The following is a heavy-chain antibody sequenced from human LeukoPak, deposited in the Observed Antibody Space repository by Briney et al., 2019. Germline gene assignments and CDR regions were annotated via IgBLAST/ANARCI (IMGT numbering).Heavy chain of an antibody. D-gene: IGHD3-10*01. Sequence: PGRSLRLSCAASGFTFSSYGMHWVRQAPGKGLEWVAVISYDGSNKYYADSVKGRFTISRDNSKNTLYLQMNSLRAEDTAVYYCAKDPGHAWFGDLYNWFDPWGQGTLVTVSS. J-gene: IGHJ5*02. CDR2: ISYDGSNK. V-gene: IGHV3-30*18. CDR3: AKDPGHAWFGDLYNWFDP. CDR1: GFTFSSYG.